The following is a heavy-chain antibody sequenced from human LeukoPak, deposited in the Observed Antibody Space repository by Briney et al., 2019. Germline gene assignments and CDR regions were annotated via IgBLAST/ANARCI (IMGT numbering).Heavy chain of an antibody. CDR1: GGSISSYY. CDR2: IYYSGST. Sequence: SETLSLTCTVSGGSISSYYWSWIRQPPGKRLEWIGYIYYSGSTNYNPSLKSRVTISVDTSKNQFSLKLSSVTAADTAVYFCATNLQGVDYWGQGPLVTVSS. CDR3: ATNLQGVDY. D-gene: IGHD3-16*01. J-gene: IGHJ4*02. V-gene: IGHV4-59*12.